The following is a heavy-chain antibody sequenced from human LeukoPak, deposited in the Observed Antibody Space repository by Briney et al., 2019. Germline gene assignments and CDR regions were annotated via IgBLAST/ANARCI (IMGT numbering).Heavy chain of an antibody. CDR1: GFTLSDYW. V-gene: IGHV3-74*01. J-gene: IGHJ4*02. Sequence: PGGPLRLSCAASGFTLSDYWVHWVRQAPGKGLVWVSRINTNGGRTDYADSVKGRFTISRDNAKNTVSLQMNSLRAEDTAVYYCARSFSGSREYWGQGTRVTVSS. D-gene: IGHD5-24*01. CDR3: ARSFSGSREY. CDR2: INTNGGRT.